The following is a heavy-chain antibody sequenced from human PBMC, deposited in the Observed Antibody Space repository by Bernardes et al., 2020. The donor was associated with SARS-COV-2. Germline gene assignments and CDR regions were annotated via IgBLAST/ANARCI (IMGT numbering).Heavy chain of an antibody. D-gene: IGHD1-26*01. V-gene: IGHV4-39*01. CDR3: ARSVGATSSTDF. CDR1: GGSISSSRYY. J-gene: IGHJ4*02. CDR2: VYYSGTV. Sequence: SETLSLTCTVSGGSISSSRYYWGWIRQTPGKGLEWIGTVYYSGTVYYNPSLRGRLTISVETSQNQFSLKLRSVTAADTAIYYCARSVGATSSTDFWGQGTLVTVSS.